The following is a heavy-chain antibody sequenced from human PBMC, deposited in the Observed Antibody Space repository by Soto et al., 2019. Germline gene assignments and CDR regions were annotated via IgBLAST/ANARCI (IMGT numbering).Heavy chain of an antibody. J-gene: IGHJ4*02. CDR2: IDYSGRT. CDR1: GYLISSGYY. CDR3: TRELSSGYDSYYFDY. V-gene: IGHV4-38-2*02. Sequence: SETLSLTCSVSGYLISSGYYWGWVRQTPGKGLEWLGSIDYSGRTYQNPSLKSRVSASVDLSKNQFALNLRSVTDADTAVYFCTRELSSGYDSYYFDYWGQGTLVTV. D-gene: IGHD3-22*01.